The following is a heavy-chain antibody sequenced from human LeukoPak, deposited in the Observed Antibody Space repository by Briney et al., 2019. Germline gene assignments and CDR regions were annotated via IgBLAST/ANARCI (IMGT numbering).Heavy chain of an antibody. V-gene: IGHV1-69*06. CDR3: ARSGTIVREPFDP. D-gene: IGHD3-10*01. J-gene: IGHJ5*02. CDR2: NIPIFGTA. CDR1: VGTFSSYA. Sequence: SVKVSCKASVGTFSSYAISWVRQAPAQGLEWVGGNIPIFGTANYAQKFQGRVKITADKSTSTAYMELSSLRSEDTAVYYCARSGTIVREPFDPWGQGTLVTVSS.